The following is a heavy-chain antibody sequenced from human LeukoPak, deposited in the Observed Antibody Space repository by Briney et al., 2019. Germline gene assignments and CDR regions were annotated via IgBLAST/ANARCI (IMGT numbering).Heavy chain of an antibody. CDR3: ASLNYFDY. CDR1: GFTFSSYA. J-gene: IGHJ4*02. V-gene: IGHV3-30-3*01. CDR2: ISYDGSNK. Sequence: GGSLRLSCAASGFTFSSYAMHWIRQAPGKGLEWVAVISYDGSNKYYADSVKGRFTISRDNSKNTLYLQMNSLRAEDTAVYYCASLNYFDYWGQGTLVTVSS.